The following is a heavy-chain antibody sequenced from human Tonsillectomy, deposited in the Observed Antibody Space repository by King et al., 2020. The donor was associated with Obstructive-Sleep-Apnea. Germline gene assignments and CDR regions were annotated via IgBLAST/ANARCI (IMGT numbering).Heavy chain of an antibody. CDR3: AREGRYYDFWTDAFDI. J-gene: IGHJ3*02. CDR1: GFTFSRYW. Sequence: VQLVESGGGLVQPGGSLRLSCAASGFTFSRYWMSWVRQAPGKGLEWVANIKQDGSEKYYVDSVKGRFTISRDNAKNSLYLQMNSLRAEDTAVYYCAREGRYYDFWTDAFDIXGQGTMVTVSS. V-gene: IGHV3-7*03. CDR2: IKQDGSEK. D-gene: IGHD3-3*01.